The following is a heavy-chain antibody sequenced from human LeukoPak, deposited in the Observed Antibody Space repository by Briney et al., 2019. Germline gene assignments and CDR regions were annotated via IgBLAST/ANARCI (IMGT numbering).Heavy chain of an antibody. Sequence: SETLSLTCTVSGGSISSGSYYWSWIRQPPGKGLEWIGYIYYSGSTNYNPSLKSRVTISVDTSKNQFSLKLSSVTAADTAVYYCARAVTTVRFDPWGQGTLVTVSS. J-gene: IGHJ5*02. CDR2: IYYSGST. CDR3: ARAVTTVRFDP. D-gene: IGHD4-11*01. V-gene: IGHV4-61*01. CDR1: GGSISSGSYY.